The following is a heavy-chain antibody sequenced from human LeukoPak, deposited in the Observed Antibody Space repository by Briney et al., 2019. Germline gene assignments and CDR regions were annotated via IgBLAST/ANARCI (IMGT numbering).Heavy chain of an antibody. CDR1: GYTFTSYY. J-gene: IGHJ4*02. D-gene: IGHD6-13*01. CDR3: ARVPRIAAAGTVFDY. Sequence: ASVKVSCKASGYTFTSYYMHWVRQAPGQGLEWMGIINPSGGSTSYAQKFQGRVTMTRDTSTSTVYMELSSLRSEDTAVYYCARVPRIAAAGTVFDYWGQGTLVTVSS. V-gene: IGHV1-46*01. CDR2: INPSGGST.